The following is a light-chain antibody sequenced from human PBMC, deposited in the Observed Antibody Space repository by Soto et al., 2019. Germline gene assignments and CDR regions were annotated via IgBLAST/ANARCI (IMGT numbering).Light chain of an antibody. CDR1: SSDVGGYNY. Sequence: QSALTQPASVSGSPGQSITIFCTGTSSDVGGYNYVSWYQQHPGSAPKLMIYDVSSRPSGVSNRLSGSKPGNTASLTISGLQAEDEADYYCSSYTSSFKLAVFGSGTKVTVL. CDR2: DVS. V-gene: IGLV2-14*03. J-gene: IGLJ1*01. CDR3: SSYTSSFKLAV.